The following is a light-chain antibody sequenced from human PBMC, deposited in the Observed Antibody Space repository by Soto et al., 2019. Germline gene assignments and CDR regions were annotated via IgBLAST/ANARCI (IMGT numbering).Light chain of an antibody. Sequence: QSVLTQPASVSGSPGQSITISCTGTSSDVGGYNYVSWYQQHPGKAPKLMIYEVSKRPSGVSNRFSGSKSGNTASLTISGLQAEDEADYYCSSYTSSSTHYVFGTGTKLTVL. CDR2: EVS. V-gene: IGLV2-14*01. CDR3: SSYTSSSTHYV. CDR1: SSDVGGYNY. J-gene: IGLJ1*01.